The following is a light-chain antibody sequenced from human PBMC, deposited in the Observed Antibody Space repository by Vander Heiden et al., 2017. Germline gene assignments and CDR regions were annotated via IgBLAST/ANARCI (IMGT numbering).Light chain of an antibody. CDR3: QQYDTYPFT. J-gene: IGKJ3*01. CDR2: ATS. CDR1: QGISNF. Sequence: DIQKTQSPSSLSASLGDRVTITCRASQGISNFLVWFQQRPGKAPKSLVYATSNLQSGVPARFSGAGSGTYFTHTISSLQPEDFAMYYCQQYDTYPFTFGPGTRVDIK. V-gene: IGKV1-16*01.